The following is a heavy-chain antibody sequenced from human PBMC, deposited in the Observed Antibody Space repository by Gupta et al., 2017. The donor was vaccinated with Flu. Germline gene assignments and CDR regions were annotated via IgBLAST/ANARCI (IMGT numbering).Heavy chain of an antibody. CDR3: ARGRYYNYGRQFYFDY. CDR2: VHYSGNT. J-gene: IGHJ4*02. D-gene: IGHD5-18*01. CDR1: GGSFSGFH. Sequence: QVQLQQWGAGLLKPSETLSLTCGLYGGSFSGFHWSWIRQPPGRGLEWIGDVHYSGNTNYTPSLKSRVAISVDTSKSQFSLKMNSVTAADTAVYYCARGRYYNYGRQFYFDYWGQGTLVTVSS. V-gene: IGHV4-34*01.